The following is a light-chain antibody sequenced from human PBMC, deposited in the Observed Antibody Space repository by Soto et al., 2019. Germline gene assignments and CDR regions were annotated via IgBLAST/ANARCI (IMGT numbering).Light chain of an antibody. V-gene: IGKV1-5*01. J-gene: IGKJ3*01. CDR3: QQYNSYPFA. CDR2: DAS. Sequence: DIQMTQSPSTLSASVGDRVNITCRASQSISSWLAWYQQKQGKAPKLLIYDASSLVSGVPSRFSGSGSGTEFTLTISSLQPDDFATYFCQQYNSYPFAFGPGTKVDIK. CDR1: QSISSW.